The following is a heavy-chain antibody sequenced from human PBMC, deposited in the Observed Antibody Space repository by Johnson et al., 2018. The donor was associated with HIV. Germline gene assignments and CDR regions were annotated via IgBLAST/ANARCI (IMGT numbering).Heavy chain of an antibody. CDR1: GFTFDDYG. J-gene: IGHJ3*02. D-gene: IGHD6-13*01. Sequence: VQLVESGGGVVRPGGSLRLSCAASGFTFDDYGMSWVRQAPGKGLEWVSSISGSGGSTYYADSVKGQFTISRDNSKNTLYLQMSSLRAEDTAIYYCAKGRYSSSWYLAGAFDIWGQGTMVTV. CDR2: ISGSGGST. CDR3: AKGRYSSSWYLAGAFDI. V-gene: IGHV3-23*04.